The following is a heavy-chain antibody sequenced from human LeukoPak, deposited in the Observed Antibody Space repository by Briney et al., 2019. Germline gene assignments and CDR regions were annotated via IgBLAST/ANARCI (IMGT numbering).Heavy chain of an antibody. J-gene: IGHJ4*02. CDR3: ARGREKLERLGY. CDR1: GGTFSSYA. V-gene: IGHV1-69*05. Sequence: SVKVSCKASGGTFSSYAISWVRQAPGQGLEWMGGIIPIFGTANYAQKFQGRVTITTDESTSTAYMELSSLRSEDTAVHSCARGREKLERLGYWGQGTLVTVSS. D-gene: IGHD1-1*01. CDR2: IIPIFGTA.